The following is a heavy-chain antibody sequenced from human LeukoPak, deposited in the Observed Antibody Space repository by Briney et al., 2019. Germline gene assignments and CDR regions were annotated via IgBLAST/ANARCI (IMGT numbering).Heavy chain of an antibody. J-gene: IGHJ6*02. CDR2: FDPEDGET. Sequence: GASVKVSCKVSGYTLTELPMHWVRQAPGKGLEWMGGFDPEDGETIYAQKFQGRVTMTEDTSTDTAYMELSSLRSEDTAVYYCATVALGDSSGYPRDYYYGMDVWGQGTTVTVSS. V-gene: IGHV1-24*01. D-gene: IGHD3-22*01. CDR1: GYTLTELP. CDR3: ATVALGDSSGYPRDYYYGMDV.